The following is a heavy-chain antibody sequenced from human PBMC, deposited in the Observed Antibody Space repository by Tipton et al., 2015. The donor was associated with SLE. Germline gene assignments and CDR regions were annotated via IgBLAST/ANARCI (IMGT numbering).Heavy chain of an antibody. CDR3: ARAQSAAAGFDS. V-gene: IGHV1-18*01. J-gene: IGHJ4*02. CDR1: GYTFTIYG. Sequence: QVQLVQSGAEVKKPGASVKVSCKASGYTFTIYGISWVRQAPGQGLEWMGWVSAYTPNANYAQNLQGRVTMTTDTSTSTAYMELRSLRSDDTAVYYCARAQSAAAGFDSWGQGTLVTVSS. D-gene: IGHD6-13*01. CDR2: VSAYTPNA.